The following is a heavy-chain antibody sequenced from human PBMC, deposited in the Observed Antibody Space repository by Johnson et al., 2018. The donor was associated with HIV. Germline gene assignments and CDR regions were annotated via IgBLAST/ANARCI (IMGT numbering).Heavy chain of an antibody. D-gene: IGHD6-13*01. J-gene: IGHJ3*02. CDR2: IKRKTDGGTT. CDR1: GFSVRTNY. CDR3: ARRARDTSTWLGGSLNAFDI. Sequence: VQLVESGGGLIQPVGSLRLSCAASGFSVRTNYMSLVRQAPGKGLEWVGRIKRKTDGGTTDYAAPVKGRFSISRDDSKNTVYLQMNSLKTEDTAVYFCARRARDTSTWLGGSLNAFDIWGQGTMVTVTS. V-gene: IGHV3-15*01.